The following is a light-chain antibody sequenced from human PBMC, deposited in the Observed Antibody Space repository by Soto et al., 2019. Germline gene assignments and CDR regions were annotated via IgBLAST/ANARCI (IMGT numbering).Light chain of an antibody. J-gene: IGKJ2*01. CDR2: AAS. Sequence: IQLTQSPSSLSASVGDRVTITCRASQGIRSSLAWYQQKPGKAPNLLIYAASTLQSGVSSRFSGSGSGTDFTLTISSLQPEDFATYYCQQLNSYPRTFGQGTKLDSK. V-gene: IGKV1-9*01. CDR1: QGIRSS. CDR3: QQLNSYPRT.